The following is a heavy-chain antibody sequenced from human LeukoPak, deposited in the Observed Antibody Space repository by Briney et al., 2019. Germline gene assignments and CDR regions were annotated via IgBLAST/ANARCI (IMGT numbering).Heavy chain of an antibody. V-gene: IGHV3-21*01. D-gene: IGHD3-10*01. CDR3: AREGITMVRGGGVSWFDP. CDR2: ISSSSYI. Sequence: GGSLRLSCAASGFTFSSYSMNWVRQAPGKGLEWVSYISSSSYIYYADSVKGRFTISRDNAKNSLYLQTNSLRAEDTAVYYCAREGITMVRGGGVSWFDPWGQGTLVTVSS. CDR1: GFTFSSYS. J-gene: IGHJ5*02.